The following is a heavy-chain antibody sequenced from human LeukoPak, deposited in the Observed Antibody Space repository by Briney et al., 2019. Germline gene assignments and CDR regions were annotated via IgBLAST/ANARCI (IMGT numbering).Heavy chain of an antibody. V-gene: IGHV3-11*01. CDR1: GFTFSDYY. CDR3: XXXVGMTTVTKFDY. Sequence: PGGSLRLSCAASGFTFSDYYMRWIRQAPGKGLEWVSYISSSGSTIYYADSVKGRFTISRDNAKNSLYLQMNSLRAEDTAVYYXXXXVGMTTVTKFDYWGQGTLVTVSS. CDR2: ISSSGSTI. J-gene: IGHJ4*02. D-gene: IGHD4-17*01.